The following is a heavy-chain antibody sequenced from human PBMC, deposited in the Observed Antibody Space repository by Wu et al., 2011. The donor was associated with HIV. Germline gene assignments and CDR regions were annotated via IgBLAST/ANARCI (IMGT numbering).Heavy chain of an antibody. CDR1: GYTFTTYG. D-gene: IGHD4-23*01. CDR3: VRGRLRWSPDY. Sequence: QVQLVQSGAEVKKPGASVKVSCKASGYTFTTYGISWVRQAPGQGLEWIGWIRTYNGETNYAQKFQGRVTVTTDTSTSTVYMEVRSLRSDDTAVYYCVRGRLRWSPDYWGQGTLVTVSS. J-gene: IGHJ4*02. CDR2: IRTYNGET. V-gene: IGHV1-18*01.